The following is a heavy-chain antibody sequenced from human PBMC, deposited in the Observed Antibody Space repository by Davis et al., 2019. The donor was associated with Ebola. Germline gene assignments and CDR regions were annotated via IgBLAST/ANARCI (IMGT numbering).Heavy chain of an antibody. CDR1: GFTFSDYY. CDR2: IKQDGSEK. J-gene: IGHJ6*02. V-gene: IGHV3-7*01. Sequence: GESLKISCAASGFTFSDYYMSWIRQAPGKGLEWVANIKQDGSEKYYVDSVKGRFTISRDSAKNSLYLQMNSLRAEDTAVYYCARVRHYGMDVWGQGTTVTVSS. CDR3: ARVRHYGMDV.